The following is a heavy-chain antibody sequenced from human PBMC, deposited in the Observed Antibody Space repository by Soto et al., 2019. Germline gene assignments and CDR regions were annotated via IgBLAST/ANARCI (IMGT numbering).Heavy chain of an antibody. J-gene: IGHJ6*02. CDR3: ARDSKFEDYYYYYGMDV. Sequence: SETLPLTCTFSGCSVSSGSYYLSWIRQPPGKGLEWIGYIYYSGSTNYNPSLKSRVTISVDTSKNQFSLKLSSVTAADTAVYYCARDSKFEDYYYYYGMDVWGQGTTVTVSS. V-gene: IGHV4-61*01. D-gene: IGHD3-10*01. CDR2: IYYSGST. CDR1: GCSVSSGSYY.